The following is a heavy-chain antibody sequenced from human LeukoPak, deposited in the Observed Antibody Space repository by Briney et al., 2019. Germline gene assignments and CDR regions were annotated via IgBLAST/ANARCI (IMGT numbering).Heavy chain of an antibody. J-gene: IGHJ4*02. CDR1: GYTFTSYD. Sequence: GASVKVSCKASGYTFTSYDINWVRQATGQGLEWMGWMNPNSGNTGYAQKFQGRVTMTRNTSISTAYMELSSLRSEDTAVYYCARVFSSYPGSSLWGQGTLVTVSS. D-gene: IGHD6-6*01. CDR2: MNPNSGNT. V-gene: IGHV1-8*01. CDR3: ARVFSSYPGSSL.